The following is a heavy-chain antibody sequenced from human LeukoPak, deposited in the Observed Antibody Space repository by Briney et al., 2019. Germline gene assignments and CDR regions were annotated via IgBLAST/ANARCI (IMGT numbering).Heavy chain of an antibody. Sequence: PSETLCLTCAVSGGSISSHYWGWIRQPPGKGLEWIGRIYYRGSSHYNPARKTQVTKTVDTSKNQRSLKVSSVTAADTAVYYCARGGGCSGGSCYRLLRPGTGGWFDPWGQGTLVTVSS. CDR3: ARGGGCSGGSCYRLLRPGTGGWFDP. V-gene: IGHV4-59*11. D-gene: IGHD2-15*01. CDR2: IYYRGSS. CDR1: GGSISSHY. J-gene: IGHJ5*02.